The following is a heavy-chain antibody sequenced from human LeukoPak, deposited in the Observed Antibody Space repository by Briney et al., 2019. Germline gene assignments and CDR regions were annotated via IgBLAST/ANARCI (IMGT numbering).Heavy chain of an antibody. V-gene: IGHV1-18*01. CDR2: ISAYNGNT. D-gene: IGHD6-13*01. CDR1: GYTFTSYG. Sequence: GASVKVSCKASGYTFTSYGISWVRQAPGQGLEWMGWISAYNGNTNYAQKLQGRVTMTTDTSTSTAYMELRSLRSDDTAVYYCARVLSSRGRAYYMDVWGKGTTVTVSS. J-gene: IGHJ6*03. CDR3: ARVLSSRGRAYYMDV.